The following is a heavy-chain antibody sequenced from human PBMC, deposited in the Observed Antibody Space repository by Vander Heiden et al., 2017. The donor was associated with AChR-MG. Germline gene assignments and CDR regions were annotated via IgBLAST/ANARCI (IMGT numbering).Heavy chain of an antibody. CDR2: ISSSSSYI. CDR3: ARDPSSGWTGGYYFDY. D-gene: IGHD6-19*01. CDR1: GFTFRSYS. Sequence: EVQLVESGGGLVKPGGSLRLSCAASGFTFRSYSMNWVRQAPGKGLEWVSSISSSSSYIYYADSVKGRFTISRDNAKNSLYLQMNSLRAEDTAVYYCARDPSSGWTGGYYFDYWGQGTLVTVSS. V-gene: IGHV3-21*01. J-gene: IGHJ4*02.